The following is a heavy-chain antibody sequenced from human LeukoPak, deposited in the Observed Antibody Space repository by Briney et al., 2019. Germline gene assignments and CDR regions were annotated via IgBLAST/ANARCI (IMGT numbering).Heavy chain of an antibody. D-gene: IGHD5-12*01. CDR3: ARGLYSGYDSRNLDYYYYYYGMDV. Sequence: GGSLRLSWAASGFTFSSYSMNWVRQAPGKGLEWVSSISSSSSYIYYADSVKGRFTISRDNAKNSLYLQMNSLRAEDTAVYYCARGLYSGYDSRNLDYYYYYYGMDVWGQGTTVTVSS. J-gene: IGHJ6*02. CDR2: ISSSSSYI. V-gene: IGHV3-21*01. CDR1: GFTFSSYS.